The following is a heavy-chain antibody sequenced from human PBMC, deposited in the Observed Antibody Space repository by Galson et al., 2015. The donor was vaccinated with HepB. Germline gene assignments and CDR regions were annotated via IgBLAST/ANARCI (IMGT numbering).Heavy chain of an antibody. Sequence: ETLSLTCSVSGGSISSDSYYWGWVRQPPGKGLEWIGSIFYRGSTYYNPSLQSRVTISVDTSKDQFSLKLSSVTAADTAVYYCARHGRSAWNFHDAFDIWGQGTMVTVSS. CDR1: GGSISSDSYY. D-gene: IGHD1-7*01. J-gene: IGHJ3*02. V-gene: IGHV4-39*01. CDR2: IFYRGST. CDR3: ARHGRSAWNFHDAFDI.